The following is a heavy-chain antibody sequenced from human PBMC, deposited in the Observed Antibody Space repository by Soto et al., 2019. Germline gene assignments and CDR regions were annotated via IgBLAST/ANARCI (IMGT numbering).Heavy chain of an antibody. V-gene: IGHV4-59*01. CDR2: IYYSGST. D-gene: IGHD6-6*01. CDR1: GGSISSYY. Sequence: SETLSLTCTVSGGSISSYYWSWIRQPPGKGLEWIGYIYYSGSTNYNPSLKSRVTISVDTSKNQFSLRLSSVTAADTAVYYCAREGQLGYWGQGTPVTVSS. CDR3: AREGQLGY. J-gene: IGHJ4*02.